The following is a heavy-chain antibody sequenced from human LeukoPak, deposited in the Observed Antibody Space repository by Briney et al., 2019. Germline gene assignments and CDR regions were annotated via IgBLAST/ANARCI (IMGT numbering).Heavy chain of an antibody. Sequence: GGSLGLSCAASGFSFSNYAMTWVRQAPGKGLEWVSMISGSTTTTYYADSVKGRFTISRDNSKNTLYLQMNSLRADDTAVYYCAKDRGSWYMHFDYWGQGNLVTVSS. CDR2: ISGSTTTT. J-gene: IGHJ4*02. CDR3: AKDRGSWYMHFDY. D-gene: IGHD6-13*01. V-gene: IGHV3-23*01. CDR1: GFSFSNYA.